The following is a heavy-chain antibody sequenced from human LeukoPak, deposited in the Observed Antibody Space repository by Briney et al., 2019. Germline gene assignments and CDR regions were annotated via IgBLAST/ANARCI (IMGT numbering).Heavy chain of an antibody. CDR1: GYTFTNYY. Sequence: ASVKVSCKASGYTFTNYYMHWVRQAPGQGLEWMGWINPNSGGTNYAQKFQGRVTMTRDTSISTAYMELSRLRSDDTAVYYCARARSGDHGAFDIWGQGTMVTVSS. CDR3: ARARSGDHGAFDI. D-gene: IGHD4-17*01. CDR2: INPNSGGT. J-gene: IGHJ3*02. V-gene: IGHV1-2*02.